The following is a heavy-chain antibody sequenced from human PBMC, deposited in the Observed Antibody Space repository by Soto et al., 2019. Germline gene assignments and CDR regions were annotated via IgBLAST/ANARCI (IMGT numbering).Heavy chain of an antibody. D-gene: IGHD3-22*01. CDR2: ISAYNGNT. J-gene: IGHJ5*02. V-gene: IGHV1-18*01. CDR3: ARVALYYYDSSDNWFDP. Sequence: QVQLVQSGAEVKKPGASVKVSCKASGYTFTSYGISWVRQAPGQGLEWMGWISAYNGNTNYAQKLQGRVTMTTDTSTSTAYRELRSLRSDDTAVYYCARVALYYYDSSDNWFDPWGQGTLVTVSS. CDR1: GYTFTSYG.